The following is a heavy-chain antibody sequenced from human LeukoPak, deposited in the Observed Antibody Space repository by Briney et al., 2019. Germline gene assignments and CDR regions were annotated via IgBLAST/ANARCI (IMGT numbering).Heavy chain of an antibody. CDR1: GFTFSSYA. D-gene: IGHD3-3*01. J-gene: IGHJ4*02. Sequence: GGSLRLSCAASGFTFSSYAMSWVRQAPGKGLEWVSAISGSGGSTYYADSVKGRFTISRDNSKNTLYLQMNSLRAEDTAVYYCAKARDYDFCSGYSSYFDYWGQGTLVTVSS. CDR3: AKARDYDFCSGYSSYFDY. CDR2: ISGSGGST. V-gene: IGHV3-23*01.